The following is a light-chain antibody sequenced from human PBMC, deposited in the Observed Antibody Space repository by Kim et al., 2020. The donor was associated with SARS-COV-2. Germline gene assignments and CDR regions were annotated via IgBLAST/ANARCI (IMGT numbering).Light chain of an antibody. CDR3: QQSYITPYT. Sequence: DIQLTQSPSSLSASVGDRVTITCRASQSITYSLNWYQQHKPGEAPKLLIYAASILQRGVPSRFSGSGSGTDFTLTISGLQPEDSATYYCQQSYITPYTFGQGTKVDIK. V-gene: IGKV1-39*01. CDR1: QSITYS. CDR2: AAS. J-gene: IGKJ2*01.